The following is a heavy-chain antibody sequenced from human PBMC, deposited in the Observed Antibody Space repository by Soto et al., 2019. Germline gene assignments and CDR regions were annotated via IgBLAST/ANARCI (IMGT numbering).Heavy chain of an antibody. CDR1: GFTFTSNW. Sequence: EVQLVESGGGLVQPGGSLRLSCAGSGFTFTSNWMSWVRQAPGKGLEWVANIKQDGSDKNYIDSVKGRFTISRDNAKNSLYLQMDSLRVEDTAVYYCASDGPNKLGFDSWGQGTLVTVS. CDR2: IKQDGSDK. D-gene: IGHD7-27*01. CDR3: ASDGPNKLGFDS. J-gene: IGHJ4*02. V-gene: IGHV3-7*01.